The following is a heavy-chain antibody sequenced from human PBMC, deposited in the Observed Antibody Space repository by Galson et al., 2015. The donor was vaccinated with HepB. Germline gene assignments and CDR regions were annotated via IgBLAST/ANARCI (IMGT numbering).Heavy chain of an antibody. CDR3: ARSTSVGIAAAGHFDY. Sequence: SVKVSCKASGGTFSSYAISWVRRAPGQGLEWMGGIIPIFGTANYAQKFQGRVTITADESTSTAYMELSSLRSEDTAVYYCARSTSVGIAAAGHFDYWGQGTLVTVSS. V-gene: IGHV1-69*13. CDR1: GGTFSSYA. J-gene: IGHJ4*02. CDR2: IIPIFGTA. D-gene: IGHD6-13*01.